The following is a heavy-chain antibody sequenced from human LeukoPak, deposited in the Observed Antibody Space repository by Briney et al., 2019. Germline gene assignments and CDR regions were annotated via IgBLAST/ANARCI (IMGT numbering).Heavy chain of an antibody. J-gene: IGHJ1*01. D-gene: IGHD6-13*01. V-gene: IGHV3-43*02. Sequence: GGSLRLSCAASGFTFDDYAMHWVRQAPGKGLEWVSLISGDGGTTYYADSVKGRFTISRDNSKNSLFLQMNSLRTEDTALYYCAKDIGRWSEYFHHWGQGTLVAVSS. CDR1: GFTFDDYA. CDR2: ISGDGGTT. CDR3: AKDIGRWSEYFHH.